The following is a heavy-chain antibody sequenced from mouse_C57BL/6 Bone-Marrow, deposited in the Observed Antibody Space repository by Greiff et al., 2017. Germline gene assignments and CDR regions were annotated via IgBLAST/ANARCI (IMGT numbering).Heavy chain of an antibody. D-gene: IGHD2-1*01. CDR3: ARHLYYGNYEAWFAY. V-gene: IGHV5-6*01. CDR1: GFTFSSYG. J-gene: IGHJ3*01. CDR2: ISSGGSYT. Sequence: EVQRVESGGDLVKPGGSLKLSCAASGFTFSSYGMSWVRQTPDKRLEWVATISSGGSYTYYPDSVKGRFTISRDNAKNTLYLQMSSLKSEDTAMYYCARHLYYGNYEAWFAYWGQGTLVTVSA.